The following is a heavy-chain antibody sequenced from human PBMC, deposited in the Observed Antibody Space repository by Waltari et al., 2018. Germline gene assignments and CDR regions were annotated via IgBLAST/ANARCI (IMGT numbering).Heavy chain of an antibody. J-gene: IGHJ4*02. D-gene: IGHD3-22*01. V-gene: IGHV1-69-2*01. Sequence: EVQLVQSGAEVKKPGATVKISCKASGYTFTDYYMHWVQQAPGKGLEWMGRVDPEDGETIYAEKFQGRVTITADTSTDTAYMELSSLRSEDTAVYYCATAYYYDSSGHGYYFDYWGQGTLVTVSS. CDR3: ATAYYYDSSGHGYYFDY. CDR1: GYTFTDYY. CDR2: VDPEDGET.